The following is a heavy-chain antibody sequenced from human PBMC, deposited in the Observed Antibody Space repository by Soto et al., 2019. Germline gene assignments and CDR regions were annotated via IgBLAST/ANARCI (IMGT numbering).Heavy chain of an antibody. J-gene: IGHJ6*03. CDR3: ARHPTHYDFWSGPASPYYYMDV. V-gene: IGHV4-59*08. CDR1: GGSISSYY. D-gene: IGHD3-3*01. Sequence: NPSETMSLTCTVSGGSISSYYWSWIRQPPGKGLEWIGYIYYSGSTNYNPSLKSRVTISVDTSKNQFSLKLSSVTAADTAVYYCARHPTHYDFWSGPASPYYYMDVWGKGTTVTVSS. CDR2: IYYSGST.